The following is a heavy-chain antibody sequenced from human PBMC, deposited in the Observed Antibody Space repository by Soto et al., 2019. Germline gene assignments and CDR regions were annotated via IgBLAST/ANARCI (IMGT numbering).Heavy chain of an antibody. J-gene: IGHJ4*02. D-gene: IGHD3-22*01. CDR3: ARGWGYDSNDYYYAY. V-gene: IGHV1-69*01. CDR1: GGTFSRHA. Sequence: QVQLVQSGAEVRKPGSSVKVSCKASGGTFSRHAISWVRQAPGQGLEWMGGIIPIFGTANHAQKFQGRVSIIADESTSTVYMELSSLRSEDTAMYYCARGWGYDSNDYYYAYGGQGTLVIVSS. CDR2: IIPIFGTA.